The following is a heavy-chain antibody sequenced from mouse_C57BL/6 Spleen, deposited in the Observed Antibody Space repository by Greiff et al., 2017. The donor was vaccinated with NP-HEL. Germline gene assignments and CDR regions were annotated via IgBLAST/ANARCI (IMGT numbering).Heavy chain of an antibody. CDR3: ARSYYHYAMDY. J-gene: IGHJ4*01. CDR1: GYAFSSYW. Sequence: QVQLQQSGAELVKPGASVKISCKASGYAFSSYWMNWVKQRPGKGLEWIGQIYPGDGDTNYNGKFKGKATLTADKSSSTAYMQLSSLTSEDSAVYFCARSYYHYAMDYWGQGTSVTVSS. CDR2: IYPGDGDT. V-gene: IGHV1-80*01. D-gene: IGHD2-10*01.